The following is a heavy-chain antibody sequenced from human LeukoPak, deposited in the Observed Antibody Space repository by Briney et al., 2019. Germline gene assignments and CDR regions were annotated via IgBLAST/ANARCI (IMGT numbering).Heavy chain of an antibody. CDR2: IYSGGST. V-gene: IGHV3-53*05. J-gene: IGHJ4*02. D-gene: IGHD3-22*01. Sequence: GGSLRLSCAASGFTVSSNYMSWVRQAPGKGLEWVSVIYSGGSTYYADSVKGRFTISRDNSKNTLYLQMNSLRAEDTAVYYCARETDSSGLYYFDYWGQGTLVTVSS. CDR1: GFTVSSNY. CDR3: ARETDSSGLYYFDY.